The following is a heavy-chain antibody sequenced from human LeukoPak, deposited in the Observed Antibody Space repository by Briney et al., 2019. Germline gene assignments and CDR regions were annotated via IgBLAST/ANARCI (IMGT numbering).Heavy chain of an antibody. J-gene: IGHJ4*02. CDR2: ISGSGGTT. Sequence: PGGSLRLSCAASGFTFSSYAMSWVRQAPGKGLEWVSAISGSGGTTSYADSVKGRFTISRDNSLNTLNLRMNSLRADDTALYYCAKGGRGWYASIDYWGQGILVTVSS. V-gene: IGHV3-23*01. CDR3: AKGGRGWYASIDY. D-gene: IGHD6-19*01. CDR1: GFTFSSYA.